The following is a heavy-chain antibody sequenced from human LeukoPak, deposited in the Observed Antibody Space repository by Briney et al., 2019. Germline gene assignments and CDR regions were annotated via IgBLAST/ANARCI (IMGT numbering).Heavy chain of an antibody. D-gene: IGHD1-1*01. CDR2: ISNSRSYI. V-gene: IGHV3-21*01. CDR3: ARWAEQLERWGPHYYSYMDV. Sequence: GGSLRLSCAASGFTFSNYSMNWVRQAPGKGLEWVSSISNSRSYIYYAGSVKGRFTISRDNAKNSLYLQMNSPRADDTGVYYCARWAEQLERWGPHYYSYMDVWGKGTTVTISS. J-gene: IGHJ6*03. CDR1: GFTFSNYS.